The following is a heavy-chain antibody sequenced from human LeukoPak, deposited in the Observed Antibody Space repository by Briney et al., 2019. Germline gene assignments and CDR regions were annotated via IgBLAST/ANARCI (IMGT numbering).Heavy chain of an antibody. CDR2: ISAYNGNT. CDR3: ATGVRVPEAFDI. CDR1: GYTFTSYG. Sequence: ASVKVSCKASGYTFTSYGISWVRQAPGQGLEWMGWISAYNGNTNYAQKLQGRVTITRNTSISTAYMELSSLRSEDTAVYYCATGVRVPEAFDIWGQGTMVTVSS. J-gene: IGHJ3*02. D-gene: IGHD3-10*01. V-gene: IGHV1-18*01.